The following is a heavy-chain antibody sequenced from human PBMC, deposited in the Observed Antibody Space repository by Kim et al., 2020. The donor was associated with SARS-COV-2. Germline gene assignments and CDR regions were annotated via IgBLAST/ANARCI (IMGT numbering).Heavy chain of an antibody. J-gene: IGHJ5*02. V-gene: IGHV4-4*02. D-gene: IGHD2-2*01. Sequence: SETLSLTCAVSGGSISSSNWWSWVRQPPGKGLEWIGEIYHSGSTNYNPSLKSRVTISVDKSKNQFSLKLSSVTAADTAVYYCAGTTEVPAAIHWFDPWGQGTLVTVSS. CDR1: GGSISSSNW. CDR2: IYHSGST. CDR3: AGTTEVPAAIHWFDP.